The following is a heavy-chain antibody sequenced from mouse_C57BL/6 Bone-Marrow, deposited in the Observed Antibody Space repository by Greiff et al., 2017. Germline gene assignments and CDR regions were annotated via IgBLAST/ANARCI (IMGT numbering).Heavy chain of an antibody. Sequence: VQLQQPGAELVKPGASVKMSCKASGYTFTSYWITWVKQRPGQGLEWIGDSYPGSGSTNYNEKFKSKATLTVDTSTSTAYMQLSSLTSEDSAVYYCARESTMVRFAYWGQGTLVTVSA. CDR3: ARESTMVRFAY. CDR1: GYTFTSYW. D-gene: IGHD2-1*01. CDR2: SYPGSGST. J-gene: IGHJ3*01. V-gene: IGHV1-55*01.